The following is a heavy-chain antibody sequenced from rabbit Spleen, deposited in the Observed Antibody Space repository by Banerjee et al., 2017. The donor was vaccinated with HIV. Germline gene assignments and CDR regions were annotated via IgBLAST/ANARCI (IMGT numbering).Heavy chain of an antibody. CDR1: GFSFSSNW. D-gene: IGHD4-1*01. Sequence: LEESGGGLVKPGGTLTLTCTVSGFSFSSNWICWVRQAPGKGLEWIACIDTSNGDTDYANWPKGRFTISSHNAQNTLYLQLNSLTAADTATYFCARDMGVAAGYYFNLWGPGTLVTVS. V-gene: IGHV1S45*01. CDR3: ARDMGVAAGYYFNL. CDR2: IDTSNGDT. J-gene: IGHJ4*01.